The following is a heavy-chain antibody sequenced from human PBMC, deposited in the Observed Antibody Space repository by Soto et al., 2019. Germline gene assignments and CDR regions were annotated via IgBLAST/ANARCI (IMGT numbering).Heavy chain of an antibody. CDR3: ARDPLGRDGYKPYDYYYYGMDV. CDR2: ISAYNGNT. Sequence: ASVKVSCKASGYTFTSYGISWVRQAPGQGLEWMGWISAYNGNTNYAQKLQGRVTMTTDTSTSTAYMELRSLRSDDTAVYYCARDPLGRDGYKPYDYYYYGMDVWGQGTTVTV. V-gene: IGHV1-18*01. D-gene: IGHD5-12*01. J-gene: IGHJ6*02. CDR1: GYTFTSYG.